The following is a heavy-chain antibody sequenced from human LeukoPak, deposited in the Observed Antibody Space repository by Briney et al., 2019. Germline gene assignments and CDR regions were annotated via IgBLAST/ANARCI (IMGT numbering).Heavy chain of an antibody. Sequence: HTGGSLRLSCAASGFTFASYAMSWVRQPPGKGLEWVSVISGSGGTTYYADSVKGRFTISRDNAKNSLYLQMNSLRAEDTAVYYCAREGYVKNYYYYGMDVWGQGTTVTVSS. D-gene: IGHD2-15*01. CDR2: ISGSGGTT. CDR3: AREGYVKNYYYYGMDV. J-gene: IGHJ6*02. CDR1: GFTFASYA. V-gene: IGHV3-23*01.